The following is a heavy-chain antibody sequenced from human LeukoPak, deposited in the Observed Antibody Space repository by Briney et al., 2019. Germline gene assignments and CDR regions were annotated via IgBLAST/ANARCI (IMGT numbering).Heavy chain of an antibody. CDR2: IYPGDSDT. CDR1: GYSFTSYW. J-gene: IGHJ3*02. D-gene: IGHD3-22*01. V-gene: IGHV5-51*01. CDR3: ARRRDSSGYPGAFDI. Sequence: GESLKISCKGSGYSFTSYWIGWVRQMPGKGLEWMGIIYPGDSDTRYSPSFQGQVTISADKSISTAYLQWSSLKASDTAMYYCARRRDSSGYPGAFDIWGQGTMVTVSS.